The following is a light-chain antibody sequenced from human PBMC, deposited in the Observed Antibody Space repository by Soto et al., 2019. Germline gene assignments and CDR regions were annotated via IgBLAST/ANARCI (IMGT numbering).Light chain of an antibody. Sequence: QSVLTQPPSASGTPGQRVTLSCSGSSSNIGSNYVSWYQQLPGTAPKLLLYRNNQRPSGVPDLLSGSKSRTSASLAISGLRCEDEADYYCAGWDGSLSGPYVVFGGGTKLTVL. CDR2: RNN. CDR3: AGWDGSLSGPYVV. V-gene: IGLV1-47*01. J-gene: IGLJ2*01. CDR1: SSNIGSNY.